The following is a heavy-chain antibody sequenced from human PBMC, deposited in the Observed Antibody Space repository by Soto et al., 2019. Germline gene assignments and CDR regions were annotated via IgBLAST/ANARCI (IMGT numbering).Heavy chain of an antibody. CDR3: AREVGATGY. D-gene: IGHD1-26*01. Sequence: EVQLVESGGGLVQPGGSLRLSCVASGFTFNSHTMNWVRQAPGKGLEWLSYISDSSSTIYYADSVKGRFTISRDNAQNSLYLQMNSLRADETAVYYCAREVGATGYWGQGTLVTVSS. J-gene: IGHJ4*02. V-gene: IGHV3-48*04. CDR1: GFTFNSHT. CDR2: ISDSSSTI.